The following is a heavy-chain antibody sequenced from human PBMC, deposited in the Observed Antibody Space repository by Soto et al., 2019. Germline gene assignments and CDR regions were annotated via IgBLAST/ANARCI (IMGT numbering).Heavy chain of an antibody. J-gene: IGHJ3*02. CDR3: ARAWEMANDAFDI. Sequence: GGSLRLSCAASGFTFGSYAMHWVRQAPGKGLEWVAVISYDGSNKYYADSVKGRFTISRDNSKNTLYLQMNSLRAEDTAVYYCARAWEMANDAFDIWGQGTMVTVSS. CDR1: GFTFGSYA. V-gene: IGHV3-30-3*01. D-gene: IGHD1-26*01. CDR2: ISYDGSNK.